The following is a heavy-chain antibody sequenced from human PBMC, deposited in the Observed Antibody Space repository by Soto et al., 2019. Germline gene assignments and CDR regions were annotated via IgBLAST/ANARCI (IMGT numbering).Heavy chain of an antibody. D-gene: IGHD3-10*01. J-gene: IGHJ5*02. Sequence: EVQLLESGGGLVQPGGSLRLSCAASGFTFSTYALTWVRQAPGEGLEWVSGISGGGTSTYYADSVKGRFTTSRDNSKNTLDLQKNSLRVEDTAVYYWAKGGGVGTPGSWLGPWGQGTLVTVSS. CDR3: AKGGGVGTPGSWLGP. CDR1: GFTFSTYA. V-gene: IGHV3-23*01. CDR2: ISGGGTST.